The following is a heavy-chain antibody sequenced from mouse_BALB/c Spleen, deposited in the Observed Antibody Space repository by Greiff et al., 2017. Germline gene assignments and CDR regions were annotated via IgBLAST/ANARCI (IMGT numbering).Heavy chain of an antibody. V-gene: IGHV1-87*01. Sequence: QVQLKESGAELARPGASVKLSCKASGYTFTSYWMQWVKQRPGQGLEWIGAIYPGDGDTRYTQKFKGKATLTADKSSSTAYMQLSSLASEDSAVYYCASERTGTGAMDYWGQGTSVTVS. J-gene: IGHJ4*01. D-gene: IGHD4-1*01. CDR1: GYTFTSYW. CDR3: ASERTGTGAMDY. CDR2: IYPGDGDT.